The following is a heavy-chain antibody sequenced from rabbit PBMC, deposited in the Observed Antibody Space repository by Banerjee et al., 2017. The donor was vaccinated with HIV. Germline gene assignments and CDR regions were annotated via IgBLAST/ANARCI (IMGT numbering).Heavy chain of an antibody. Sequence: QSLEESGGDLVKPGASLTLTCKASGFSFSSGYYMCWVRQAPGKGLEWIGCIDTGSGSTWYATWAKGRFTISRSTSLNTVDLKMTSLTAADTATYFCVSYDDYGDRNLWGPGTLVTVS. CDR3: VSYDDYGDRNL. CDR1: GFSFSSGYY. J-gene: IGHJ4*01. V-gene: IGHV1S43*01. D-gene: IGHD2-1*01. CDR2: IDTGSGST.